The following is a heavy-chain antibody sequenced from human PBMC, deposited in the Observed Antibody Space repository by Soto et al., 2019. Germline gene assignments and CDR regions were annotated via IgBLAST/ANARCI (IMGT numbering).Heavy chain of an antibody. Sequence: QVQLQESGPGRVKPSETLSLTCTVSGGSVSGGSYYWNWIRQPPGKGLEWIGYIYFSGSTNYNPSRKSRVTMSIDTSKNQFSLKLSSVTAADTAVYFCTRDVDFGEEAVWGQGTTVTVSS. D-gene: IGHD4-17*01. J-gene: IGHJ6*02. CDR1: GGSVSGGSYY. CDR2: IYFSGST. V-gene: IGHV4-61*01. CDR3: TRDVDFGEEAV.